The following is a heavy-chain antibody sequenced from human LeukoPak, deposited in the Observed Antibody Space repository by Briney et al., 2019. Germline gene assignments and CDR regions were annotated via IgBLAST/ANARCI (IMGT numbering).Heavy chain of an antibody. D-gene: IGHD1-26*01. V-gene: IGHV4-59*01. CDR2: IYYSGST. CDR1: GGSISSDY. Sequence: SETLSLTCTVSGGSISSDYWSWIRQPPGKGLEWIGCIYYSGSTNYNPSLKSRVTISVDTSKKQFSLKLSSVTAADTAVYYCARSGKEYWFDPWGQGTLVTVSS. CDR3: ARSGKEYWFDP. J-gene: IGHJ5*02.